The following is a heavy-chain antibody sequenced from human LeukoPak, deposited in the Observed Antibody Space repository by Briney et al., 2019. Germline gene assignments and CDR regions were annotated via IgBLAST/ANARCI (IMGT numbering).Heavy chain of an antibody. CDR3: ARDYGSSSLGY. D-gene: IGHD6-6*01. Sequence: GGSLRLSCAASGFTISNCGMHWVRQAPGKGPEWVAFIRYDGSNKYYADSVKGRFTISRDNSKNTLYLQMDSLRAEDTAVYYCARDYGSSSLGYWGQGTLVTVSS. V-gene: IGHV3-30*02. J-gene: IGHJ4*02. CDR1: GFTISNCG. CDR2: IRYDGSNK.